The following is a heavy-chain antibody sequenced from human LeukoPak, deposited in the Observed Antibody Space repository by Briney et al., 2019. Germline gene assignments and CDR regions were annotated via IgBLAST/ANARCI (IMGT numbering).Heavy chain of an antibody. J-gene: IGHJ6*04. CDR1: GYTFTSYG. Sequence: GASVKVSCKASGYTFTSYGISWVRQAPGQGLEWIGWIVVGSGNTNYAQKFQERVIITRDMSTSTAYMELSSVRSEDTAVYYCAAGGPADYRSIYDYGMDFWGRGTTVTVSS. CDR3: AAGGPADYRSIYDYGMDF. CDR2: IVVGSGNT. V-gene: IGHV1-58*02. D-gene: IGHD4-11*01.